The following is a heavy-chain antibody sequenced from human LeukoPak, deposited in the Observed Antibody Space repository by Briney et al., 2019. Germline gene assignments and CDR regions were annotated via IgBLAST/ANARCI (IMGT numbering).Heavy chain of an antibody. CDR2: ISSSGSTI. V-gene: IGHV3-11*04. CDR3: AREQDSGYVVGGGTPFDY. D-gene: IGHD5-12*01. J-gene: IGHJ4*02. Sequence: PSETLSLTCTVSGGSISSSSYYWGWIRQSPGKGLEWVSYISSSGSTIYYADSVKGRFTISRDNAKNSLYLQMNSLRAEDTAVYYCAREQDSGYVVGGGTPFDYWGQGTLVTVSS. CDR1: GGSISSSSYY.